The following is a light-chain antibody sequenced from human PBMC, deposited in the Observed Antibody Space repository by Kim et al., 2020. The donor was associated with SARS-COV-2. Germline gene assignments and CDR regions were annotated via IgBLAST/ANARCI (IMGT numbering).Light chain of an antibody. CDR2: DAS. CDR1: QSVSSY. CDR3: QQRSKWPLT. J-gene: IGKJ4*01. Sequence: EIVLTQSPATLSLSPGERATLSCRASQSVSSYLGWYQQKPGQAPRLLIYDASNRATGIPARFSASGSGIDFTLTISSLEPEDFAVYYCQQRSKWPLTFGGGTKVEI. V-gene: IGKV3-11*01.